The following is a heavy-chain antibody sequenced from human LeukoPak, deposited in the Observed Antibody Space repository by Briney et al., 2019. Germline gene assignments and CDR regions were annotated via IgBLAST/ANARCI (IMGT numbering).Heavy chain of an antibody. CDR1: GGSFSGYY. V-gene: IGHV4-34*01. D-gene: IGHD6-13*01. CDR2: INHSGST. CDR3: AARGIAAAPGNY. J-gene: IGHJ4*02. Sequence: SETLSLTCAVYGGSFSGYYWSWIRQPPGKGLEWIGEINHSGSTNYNPSLKSRVTISVDTSKNQFYLKLSSVTAADTAVYYCAARGIAAAPGNYWGQGTLVTVSS.